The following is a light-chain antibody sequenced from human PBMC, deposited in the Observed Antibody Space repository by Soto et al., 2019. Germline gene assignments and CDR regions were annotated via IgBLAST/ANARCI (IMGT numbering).Light chain of an antibody. CDR3: QQYQNLWT. CDR1: QSVSSSY. CDR2: RAS. V-gene: IGKV3D-7*01. Sequence: EIVLTQSPGTLSLSPGERATLSCRASQSVSSSYLAWYQQKPGQAPRLLIYRASARATGIPARFSGSGSGTEFTLTIGSLQSEDSAVYYCQQYQNLWTFGQGTKVEIK. J-gene: IGKJ1*01.